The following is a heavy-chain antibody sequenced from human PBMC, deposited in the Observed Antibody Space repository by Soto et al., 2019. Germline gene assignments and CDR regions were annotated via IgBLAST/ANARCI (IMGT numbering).Heavy chain of an antibody. V-gene: IGHV4-30-2*01. Sequence: ILSLTCAVSGGSISSGGYSWSWIRQPPGKGLEWIGYIYHSGSTYYNPSLKSRVTISVDRSKNQFSLKLSSVTAADTAVYYCARVPDRWGQGTLVTVSS. CDR3: ARVPDR. D-gene: IGHD2-2*01. J-gene: IGHJ5*02. CDR1: GGSISSGGYS. CDR2: IYHSGST.